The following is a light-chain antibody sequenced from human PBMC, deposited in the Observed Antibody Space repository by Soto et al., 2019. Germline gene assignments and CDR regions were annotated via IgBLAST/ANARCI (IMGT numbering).Light chain of an antibody. CDR2: DVT. Sequence: QPVLTQPPSASGSPGQSVTISCTGTSSDVGGYNYVSWYQQHPGKAPRLLIYDVTKRPSGVPHRFSGSKSGNTASLTVSGLQAEDEADYYCSSYAGSNNLVFGGGTKVTVL. CDR1: SSDVGGYNY. V-gene: IGLV2-8*01. J-gene: IGLJ2*01. CDR3: SSYAGSNNLV.